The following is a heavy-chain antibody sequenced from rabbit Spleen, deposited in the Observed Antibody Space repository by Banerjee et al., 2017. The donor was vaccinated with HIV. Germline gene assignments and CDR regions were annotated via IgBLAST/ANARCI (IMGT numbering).Heavy chain of an antibody. CDR1: GFSFSSNYY. CDR2: ITIDSETP. CDR3: AKDLDGVIGWNFGW. V-gene: IGHV1S40*01. J-gene: IGHJ6*01. Sequence: QSLEESGGGLVQPEGSLTLTCTASGFSFSSNYYMCWVRQAPGKGLEWIGCITIDSETPYTSWTKGRFTFSKTSSTAVTLQMTSVAAADAATYFCAKDLDGVIGWNFGWWGPGTLVTVS. D-gene: IGHD4-1*01.